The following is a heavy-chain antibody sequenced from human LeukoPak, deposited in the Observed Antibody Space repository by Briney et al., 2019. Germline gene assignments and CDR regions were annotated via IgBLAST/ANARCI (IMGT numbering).Heavy chain of an antibody. D-gene: IGHD4-17*01. J-gene: IGHJ6*02. CDR3: AKVEGTTVVTMYYYGMDV. V-gene: IGHV3-30*18. CDR1: GFTFSSYG. Sequence: GGSLRLSCAASGFTFSSYGMHWVRQAPGKGLEWVAVISYDGSNKYYADSVKGRFTISRDNSKNTLYLQMNSLRAEDTAVYYCAKVEGTTVVTMYYYGMDVWDQGTTVTVSS. CDR2: ISYDGSNK.